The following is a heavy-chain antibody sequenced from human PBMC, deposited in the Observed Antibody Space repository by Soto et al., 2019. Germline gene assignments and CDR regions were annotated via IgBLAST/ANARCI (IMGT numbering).Heavy chain of an antibody. J-gene: IGHJ4*02. Sequence: SETLSLTCVVSGGSFSGYYWSWIRQPPGKGLEWIGEINHSGSTNYNPSLKSRVTISEDTSKNQFSLKMTSLTAADTAVYYCARGTRAQRGASSPYYDYFWGNYRAYYFDYWGQGALVPVSS. V-gene: IGHV4-34*01. CDR1: GGSFSGYY. CDR2: INHSGST. D-gene: IGHD3-16*02. CDR3: ARGTRAQRGASSPYYDYFWGNYRAYYFDY.